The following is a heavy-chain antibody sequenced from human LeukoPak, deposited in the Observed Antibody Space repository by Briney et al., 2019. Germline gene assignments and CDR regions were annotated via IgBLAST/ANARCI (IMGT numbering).Heavy chain of an antibody. CDR1: GFTLSNYW. D-gene: IGHD3-22*01. J-gene: IGHJ4*02. Sequence: GGSLRLSCAASGFTLSNYWMHWVRQAPGRGLVWVSRINSDGSSTSYADSVKGRLTISRDNAKNTLYLQMNSLRAGDTAVYYCARGARYYPVDYWGQGTLVTVSS. V-gene: IGHV3-74*01. CDR2: INSDGSST. CDR3: ARGARYYPVDY.